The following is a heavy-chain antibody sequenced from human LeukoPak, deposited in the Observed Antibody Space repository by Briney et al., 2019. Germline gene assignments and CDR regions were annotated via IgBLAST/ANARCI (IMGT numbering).Heavy chain of an antibody. CDR2: IYYSGST. Sequence: SETLSLTCTVSGGSISSSSYYWGWIRQPPGKGLEWIGSIYYSGSTYYNPSLKSRVTISVDTSKNQFSLKLSSVTAADTAVYYCAGCSGASCYYITSPLYFDYWGQGTLVTVSS. CDR1: GGSISSSSYY. D-gene: IGHD2-15*01. V-gene: IGHV4-39*07. CDR3: AGCSGASCYYITSPLYFDY. J-gene: IGHJ4*02.